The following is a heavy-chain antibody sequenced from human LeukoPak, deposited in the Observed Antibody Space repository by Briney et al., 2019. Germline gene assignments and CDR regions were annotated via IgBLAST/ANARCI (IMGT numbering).Heavy chain of an antibody. D-gene: IGHD5-18*01. CDR3: VVSYLYAFDI. CDR1: GFTFSSYA. Sequence: GGSLRLSCAASGFTFSSYAMSWVRLAPGKGLEWVSSISDSGSSTYYADSVKGRFTISRDNSKNILYLQMSSLRAEDTAVYYCVVSYLYAFDIWGQGTMVTVSS. V-gene: IGHV3-23*01. J-gene: IGHJ3*02. CDR2: ISDSGSST.